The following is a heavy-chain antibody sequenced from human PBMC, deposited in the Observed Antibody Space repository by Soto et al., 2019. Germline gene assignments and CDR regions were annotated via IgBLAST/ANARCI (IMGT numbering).Heavy chain of an antibody. CDR3: AAYYGSPLAVY. V-gene: IGHV4-59*12. CDR2: IYYSGST. CDR1: GGSISSYY. J-gene: IGHJ4*02. Sequence: TSETLSLTCTVSGGSISSYYWSWIRQPPGKGLEWIGYIYYSGSTNYNPSLKSRVTISVDRSKNQFSLKLGSVTAADTAVYYCAAYYGSPLAVYWGQGTLVTVSS. D-gene: IGHD3-10*01.